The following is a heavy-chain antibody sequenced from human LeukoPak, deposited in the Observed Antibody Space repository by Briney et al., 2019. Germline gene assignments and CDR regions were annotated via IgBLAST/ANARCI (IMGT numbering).Heavy chain of an antibody. CDR3: ARGGSRIAGTNWFDP. D-gene: IGHD6-13*01. CDR1: GGTFSSYA. J-gene: IGHJ5*02. V-gene: IGHV1-69*13. CDR2: IIPIFGTA. Sequence: ASVKVSCKASGGTFSSYAISWVRQAPGQGLEWMGGIIPIFGTANYAQKFQGRVTITADESTSTAYMELSSLRSEDTAVYYCARGGSRIAGTNWFDPWGQGTLVTVSS.